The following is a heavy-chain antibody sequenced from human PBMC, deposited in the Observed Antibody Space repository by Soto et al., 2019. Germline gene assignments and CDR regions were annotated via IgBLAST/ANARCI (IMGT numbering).Heavy chain of an antibody. CDR1: GYSFTSYW. D-gene: IGHD3-10*01. J-gene: IGHJ4*02. CDR3: ARLGSGFSVHYYFDH. V-gene: IGHV5-10-1*01. CDR2: IDPSDSYT. Sequence: PGESLKISCKGSGYSFTSYWISWVRQMPGKGLAWMGRIDPSDSYTNYSPSFQGHVTISADKSISTAYLQWSSLKASDTAMYYCARLGSGFSVHYYFDHWGQGPLVTVSS.